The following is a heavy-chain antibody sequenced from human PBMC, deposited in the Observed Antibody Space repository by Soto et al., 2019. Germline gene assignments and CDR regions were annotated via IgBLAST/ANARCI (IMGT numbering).Heavy chain of an antibody. D-gene: IGHD1-1*01. CDR3: ARDARLGGTTWFPGY. Sequence: QVQLVQSGAEVKKPGASVKVSCKASGYTFTSYGISWVRQAPGQGLEWMGWISAYNGNTNYAQKLQGRVTMTTDTSTITADMALRSMRSDDTSVYYCARDARLGGTTWFPGYWGQGTLVTVSS. V-gene: IGHV1-18*01. CDR2: ISAYNGNT. J-gene: IGHJ4*02. CDR1: GYTFTSYG.